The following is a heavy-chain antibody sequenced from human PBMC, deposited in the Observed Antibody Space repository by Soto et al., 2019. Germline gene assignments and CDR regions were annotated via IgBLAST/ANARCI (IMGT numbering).Heavy chain of an antibody. Sequence: GGSLRLSCAASGFTFSSYAMSWVRQAPGKGLEWVSAISGSGGSTYYADSVKGRFTISRDNSKNTLYLQMNSLRAEGTAVYYCAKDPNPFQLLWRPDWFDPWGQGTLVTVSS. CDR1: GFTFSSYA. CDR2: ISGSGGST. J-gene: IGHJ5*02. V-gene: IGHV3-23*01. CDR3: AKDPNPFQLLWRPDWFDP. D-gene: IGHD3-10*01.